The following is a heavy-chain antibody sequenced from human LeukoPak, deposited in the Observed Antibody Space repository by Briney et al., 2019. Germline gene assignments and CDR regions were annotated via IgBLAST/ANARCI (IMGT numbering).Heavy chain of an antibody. J-gene: IGHJ4*02. Sequence: PGRSLRLSCAASGFTFSSYAMHWVRQAPGKGLEWVAVISYDGSNKYYADSVKGRFTISRDNSKNTLYLQMNSLRAEDTAVYYCARAWGDSSSWHIGSYYFDYWGQGTLVTVSS. CDR1: GFTFSSYA. V-gene: IGHV3-30-3*01. CDR3: ARAWGDSSSWHIGSYYFDY. CDR2: ISYDGSNK. D-gene: IGHD6-13*01.